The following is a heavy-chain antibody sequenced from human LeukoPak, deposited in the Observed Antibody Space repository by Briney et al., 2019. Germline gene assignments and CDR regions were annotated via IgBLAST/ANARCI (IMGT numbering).Heavy chain of an antibody. CDR2: INQDGREK. J-gene: IGHJ4*02. CDR1: GFTFSSYW. Sequence: HPGGSLTLSCTVSGFTFSSYWMTWVRQVPGKGLQWVANINQDGREKYYMDSMKGRLNISRDNTENSVFLQLTSLRPEDTGIYFCAEGRDYGDFWGQGTLVAVSS. V-gene: IGHV3-7*01. CDR3: AEGRDYGDF.